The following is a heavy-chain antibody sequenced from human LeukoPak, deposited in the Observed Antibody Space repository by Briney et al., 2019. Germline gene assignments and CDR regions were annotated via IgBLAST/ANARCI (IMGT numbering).Heavy chain of an antibody. D-gene: IGHD1-26*01. CDR2: IDYSGITV. CDR1: GFTFSDYY. J-gene: IGHJ3*02. Sequence: GGSLRLSCAASGFTFSDYYMSWIRQAPGKGLEWISYIDYSGITVYYADSVKGRFTISRDNAKNSLYLQMNSLRAEDTAVYYCARSWWDDAFDIWGQGTMVTVSS. CDR3: ARSWWDDAFDI. V-gene: IGHV3-11*04.